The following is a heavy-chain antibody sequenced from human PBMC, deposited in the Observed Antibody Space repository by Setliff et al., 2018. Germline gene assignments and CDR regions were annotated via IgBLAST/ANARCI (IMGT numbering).Heavy chain of an antibody. Sequence: SCKVSGYTLTELSMHWVRQAPGKGLEWVALIWNDGSSKFYGDSVKGRFTISRDDSKNTLYLQMNNLRAEDTAVYYCAKELAVAGSCIDYWGQGTLVTVSS. CDR3: AKELAVAGSCIDY. CDR2: IWNDGSSK. CDR1: GYTLTELS. D-gene: IGHD6-19*01. J-gene: IGHJ4*02. V-gene: IGHV3-33*06.